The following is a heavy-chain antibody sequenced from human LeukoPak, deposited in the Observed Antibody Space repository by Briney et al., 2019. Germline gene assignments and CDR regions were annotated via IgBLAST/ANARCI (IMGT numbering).Heavy chain of an antibody. D-gene: IGHD4-17*01. CDR3: TRHGPYGDYGNWYFDL. CDR1: GFTFSGSA. Sequence: GGSLRLSCAASGFTFSGSAMHWVRQASGKGLEWVGRIRSKANSYATAYAASVKDRFTISRDDSKNTAYLQMNSLKTEDTAVYYCTRHGPYGDYGNWYFDLWGRGTLVTVSS. CDR2: IRSKANSYAT. V-gene: IGHV3-73*01. J-gene: IGHJ2*01.